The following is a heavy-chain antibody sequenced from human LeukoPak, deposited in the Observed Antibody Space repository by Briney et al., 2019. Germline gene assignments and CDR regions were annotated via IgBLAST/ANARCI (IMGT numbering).Heavy chain of an antibody. CDR3: ARGGLWIYYFDY. J-gene: IGHJ4*02. CDR1: GYSISSDYY. D-gene: IGHD1-1*01. CDR2: IDHSGSA. Sequence: SETLSLTCTVSGYSISSDYYWGWIRQPPGKGLEWIGSIDHSGSAYYNASLKSRVTISIDTSKNHFSLKLNSVTAADTAVFYCARGGLWIYYFDYWGQGTLVTVSS. V-gene: IGHV4-38-2*02.